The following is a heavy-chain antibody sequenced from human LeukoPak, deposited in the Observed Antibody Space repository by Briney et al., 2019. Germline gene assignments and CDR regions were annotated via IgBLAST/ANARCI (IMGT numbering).Heavy chain of an antibody. CDR1: GGSISSYY. Sequence: SETLSLTCTVSGGSISSYYWSWIRQPPGKRLEWIGYIYYSGSTNYNPSLKSRVTISVDTSKNQFSLKLSSVTAADTAVYYCARVAAGNLFDYWGQGTLVTVSS. D-gene: IGHD2-15*01. CDR2: IYYSGST. V-gene: IGHV4-59*01. CDR3: ARVAAGNLFDY. J-gene: IGHJ4*02.